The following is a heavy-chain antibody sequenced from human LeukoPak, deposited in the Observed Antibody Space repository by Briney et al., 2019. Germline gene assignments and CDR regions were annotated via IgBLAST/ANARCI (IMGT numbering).Heavy chain of an antibody. CDR2: VDPEDGET. CDR1: GYIFTGYY. Sequence: GASVKVSCRASGYIFTGYYMHWVRQAPGKGLEWMGLVDPEDGETIYAEKFQGRVTITADTSTDTVYMELSSLRSEDTAVYYCATVAAHGYSYGTWGQGTLVTVSS. V-gene: IGHV1-69-2*01. CDR3: ATVAAHGYSYGT. D-gene: IGHD5-18*01. J-gene: IGHJ4*02.